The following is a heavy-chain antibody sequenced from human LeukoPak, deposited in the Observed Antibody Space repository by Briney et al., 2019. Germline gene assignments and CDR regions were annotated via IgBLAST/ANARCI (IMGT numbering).Heavy chain of an antibody. CDR3: AKDRQRMIFGDVSDAFDI. V-gene: IGHV1-18*01. Sequence: ASVKVSCKASGYTFTSYDINWVRQATGQGLEWMGWVSAYSGNTKDAEKFKGRVTMTTDTSTSTAYMELRSLRADDTAMYFCAKDRQRMIFGDVSDAFDIWGQGTLVTVSS. D-gene: IGHD3/OR15-3a*01. J-gene: IGHJ3*02. CDR1: GYTFTSYD. CDR2: VSAYSGNT.